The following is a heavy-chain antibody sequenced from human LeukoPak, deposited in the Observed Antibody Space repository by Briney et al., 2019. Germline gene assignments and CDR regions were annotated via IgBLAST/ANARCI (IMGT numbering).Heavy chain of an antibody. CDR3: ARKFNTDSSLAD. J-gene: IGHJ4*02. CDR2: INPSGGST. V-gene: IGHV1-46*01. CDR1: GYTFTSYY. D-gene: IGHD3-22*01. Sequence: ASVKVSCKASGYTFTSYYVHWVRQAPGQELEWMGIINPSGGSTSYAQKFQGRVTMTRDTSTSTVYMELSSLRSEDTAVYYCARKFNTDSSLADWGQGTLVTVSS.